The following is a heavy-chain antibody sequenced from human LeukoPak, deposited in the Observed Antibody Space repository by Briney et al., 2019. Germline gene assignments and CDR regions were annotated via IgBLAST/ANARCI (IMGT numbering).Heavy chain of an antibody. Sequence: GGSLRLSCAASGFTFSSYSMNWVRQAPGKGLEWVSSISSSSSYIYYADSVKGRFTISRDNAKNSLYLQKNSLRAEDTAVYYCARDVRYCISTSCVRGAFDIWGQGTMVTVSS. CDR1: GFTFSSYS. J-gene: IGHJ3*02. CDR2: ISSSSSYI. V-gene: IGHV3-21*01. CDR3: ARDVRYCISTSCVRGAFDI. D-gene: IGHD2-2*01.